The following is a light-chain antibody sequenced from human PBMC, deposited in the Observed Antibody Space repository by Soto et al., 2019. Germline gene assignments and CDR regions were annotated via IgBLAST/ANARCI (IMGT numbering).Light chain of an antibody. Sequence: DIQMTQSPSSLSASVGVRVTITCRASQSISSYLNWYQQKPGKAPKLLIYDASSLQSGLPSRFSGSGSGTDFTLKISSVQPEDCATYYCQQSYSTPRYLFGQGTKQEIK. V-gene: IGKV1-39*01. CDR2: DAS. CDR3: QQSYSTPRYL. J-gene: IGKJ2*01. CDR1: QSISSY.